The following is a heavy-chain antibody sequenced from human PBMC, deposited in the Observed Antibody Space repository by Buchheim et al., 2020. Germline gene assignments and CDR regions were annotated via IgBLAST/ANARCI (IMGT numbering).Heavy chain of an antibody. Sequence: QVQLVQSGAEVKKPGASVKVSCKASGYTFTSYYMHWVRQAPGQGLEWMGIINPSGGSTSYAQKFQGRVTLTRDTSTSTVYIELSSLRSEDTAVYYCARSIAAAGTKGSGDYYYMDVWGKGTT. CDR1: GYTFTSYY. J-gene: IGHJ6*03. CDR3: ARSIAAAGTKGSGDYYYMDV. V-gene: IGHV1-46*01. D-gene: IGHD6-13*01. CDR2: INPSGGST.